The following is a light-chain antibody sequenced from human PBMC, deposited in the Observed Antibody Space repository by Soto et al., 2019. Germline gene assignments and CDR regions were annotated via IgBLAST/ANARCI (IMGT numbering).Light chain of an antibody. CDR3: QQYGRTSWT. CDR2: GAS. V-gene: IGKV3-20*01. J-gene: IGKJ1*01. CDR1: QSVSTNF. Sequence: EIVLTQSPCAPSISPGEGATLSCRASQSVSTNFFAWYQQKPGQAPRLLIYGASTRATGIPDRFSGSGSGTDFTLTISRLEPEDFAVYYCQQYGRTSWTFGQGTKVDIK.